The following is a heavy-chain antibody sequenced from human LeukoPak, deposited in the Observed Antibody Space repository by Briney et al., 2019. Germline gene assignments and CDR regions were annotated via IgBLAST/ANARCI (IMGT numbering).Heavy chain of an antibody. D-gene: IGHD1-26*01. CDR2: ISPYDENT. CDR1: GYTFTGYY. CDR3: AREESIGRYQFLHDY. J-gene: IGHJ4*02. V-gene: IGHV1-18*04. Sequence: ASVKVSCKASGYTFTGYYMHWVRQAPGQGLEWMGWISPYDENTKYLQMLQGRVTLITDTSTSTAYMELRSLTSDDTAVYYCAREESIGRYQFLHDYWGQGTLVTVSS.